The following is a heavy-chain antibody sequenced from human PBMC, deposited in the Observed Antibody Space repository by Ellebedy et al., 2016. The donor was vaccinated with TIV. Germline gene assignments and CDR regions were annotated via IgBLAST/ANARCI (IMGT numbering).Heavy chain of an antibody. CDR1: GFSFRSYW. D-gene: IGHD4-17*01. CDR2: INQDATKT. V-gene: IGHV3-7*01. J-gene: IGHJ3*02. Sequence: GESLKISCAASGFSFRSYWMTWVRQAPGRRLEWVANINQDATKTFYVDSVEGRFTISRDNAKNSLYLQMNSLGVEDTAVYYCATDGSYGDYLSPAHASVMWGQGTLVSVSS. CDR3: ATDGSYGDYLSPAHASVM.